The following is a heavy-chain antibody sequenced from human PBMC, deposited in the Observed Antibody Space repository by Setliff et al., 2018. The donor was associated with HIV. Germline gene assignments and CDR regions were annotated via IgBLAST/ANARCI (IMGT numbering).Heavy chain of an antibody. Sequence: ALVKVSCKASGGTFNNYAISWVRQAPGQGLEWVGGIIPLFGTTNYALKFQGRVTMTANESTNTAHMELSSLRSADTAMYYCATVFYYDSESFSLDYWGQGMLVTVSS. J-gene: IGHJ4*02. V-gene: IGHV1-69*13. CDR1: GGTFNNYA. D-gene: IGHD3-10*01. CDR3: ATVFYYDSESFSLDY. CDR2: IIPLFGTT.